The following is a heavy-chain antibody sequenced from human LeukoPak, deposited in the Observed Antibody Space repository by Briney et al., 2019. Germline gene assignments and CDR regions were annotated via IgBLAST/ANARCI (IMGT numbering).Heavy chain of an antibody. D-gene: IGHD2-15*01. Sequence: SETLSLTCTVSGGSISGYYWSWIRQPAGKGLEWIGRIYTSGSTNYNPSLKSRVTISVDTSKNQFSLKLSSVTAADTAVYYCARRSCSGGTCYESRGWFDSWGQGTLVTVSS. CDR2: IYTSGST. CDR3: ARRSCSGGTCYESRGWFDS. J-gene: IGHJ5*01. V-gene: IGHV4-4*07. CDR1: GGSISGYY.